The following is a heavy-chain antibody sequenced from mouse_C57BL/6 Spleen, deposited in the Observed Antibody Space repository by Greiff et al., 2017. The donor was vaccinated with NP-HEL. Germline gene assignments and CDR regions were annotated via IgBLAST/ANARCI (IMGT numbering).Heavy chain of an antibody. V-gene: IGHV5-17*01. J-gene: IGHJ1*03. CDR2: ISSGSSTI. CDR3: ARTLRTTVVARGYFDV. D-gene: IGHD1-1*01. Sequence: EVHLVESGGGLVKPGGSLKLSCAASGFTFSDYGMHWVRQAPEKGLEWVAYISSGSSTIYYADTVKGRFTISRDNAKNTLFLQMTSLRSEDTAMYYCARTLRTTVVARGYFDVWGTGTTVTVSS. CDR1: GFTFSDYG.